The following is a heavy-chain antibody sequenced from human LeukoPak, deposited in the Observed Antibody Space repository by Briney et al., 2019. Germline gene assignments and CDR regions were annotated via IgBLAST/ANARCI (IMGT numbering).Heavy chain of an antibody. D-gene: IGHD1-1*01. J-gene: IGHJ4*02. Sequence: SETLSLTCTVSGGSISSGDYYWSWLRQPQGKGLECIGYIYYSGSTYYNPSLKSRVTISVDTSKNQFSLKLSSVTAADTAVYYCARVQDPALRCFDYWGQGTLVTVSS. CDR2: IYYSGST. V-gene: IGHV4-30-4*08. CDR1: GGSISSGDYY. CDR3: ARVQDPALRCFDY.